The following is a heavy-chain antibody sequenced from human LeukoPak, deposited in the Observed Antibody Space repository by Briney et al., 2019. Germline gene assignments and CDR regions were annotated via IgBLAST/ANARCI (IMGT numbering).Heavy chain of an antibody. CDR1: GFTFSSYA. CDR3: AKDMDHDYDDYGFDY. CDR2: ISYDGSNK. J-gene: IGHJ4*02. Sequence: GGSLRLSCAASGFTFSSYAMHWVRQAPGKGLEWVAVISYDGSNKYYADSVKSRFTISRDNSKNTLYLQMNSLRAEDTAVYYCAKDMDHDYDDYGFDYWGQGTPVTVSS. D-gene: IGHD4-17*01. V-gene: IGHV3-30*04.